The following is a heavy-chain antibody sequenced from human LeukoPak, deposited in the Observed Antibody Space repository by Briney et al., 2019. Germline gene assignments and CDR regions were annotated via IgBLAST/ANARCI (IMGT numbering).Heavy chain of an antibody. CDR1: GFTFSRNS. J-gene: IGHJ4*02. D-gene: IGHD6-25*01. CDR2: ISSSSSYI. V-gene: IGHV3-21*01. CDR3: ARDPFSECSFDY. Sequence: GGSLRLSCAASGFTFSRNSMSWVRQAPGKGLEWVSSISSSSSYIYYADSVKGRFTISRDNAKNSLYLQMNSLRAEDTAVYYCARDPFSECSFDYWGQGNLVTVSS.